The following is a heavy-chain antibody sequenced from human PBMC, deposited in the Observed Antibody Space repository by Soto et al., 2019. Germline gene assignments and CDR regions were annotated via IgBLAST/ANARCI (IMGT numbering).Heavy chain of an antibody. CDR3: ARQVFWEYSSSSADLMGGFEY. CDR2: IYYSGST. D-gene: IGHD6-6*01. V-gene: IGHV4-39*01. J-gene: IGHJ4*02. Sequence: SETLSLTCTVSGGSISSSSYYWGWIRQPPGKGLEWIGSIYYSGSTYYNPSLKSRVTISVDTSKNQFSLKLSSVTAADTAVYYCARQVFWEYSSSSADLMGGFEYWGQGTLVTVSS. CDR1: GGSISSSSYY.